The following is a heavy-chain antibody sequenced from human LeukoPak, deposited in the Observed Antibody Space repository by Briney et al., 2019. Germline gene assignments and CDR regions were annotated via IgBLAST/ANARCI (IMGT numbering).Heavy chain of an antibody. CDR1: GFTFSSYA. J-gene: IGHJ4*02. CDR3: AKDIRGSGSYGFDS. D-gene: IGHD3-10*01. V-gene: IGHV3-23*01. Sequence: PGGPLRLSCAASGFTFSSYAMSWVRQAPGKGLEWVSGISGSGSSTYYADSVKGRFTISRDNSKNTLYLLMNSLRAEDTALYYCAKDIRGSGSYGFDSWGQGTLVTVSS. CDR2: ISGSGSST.